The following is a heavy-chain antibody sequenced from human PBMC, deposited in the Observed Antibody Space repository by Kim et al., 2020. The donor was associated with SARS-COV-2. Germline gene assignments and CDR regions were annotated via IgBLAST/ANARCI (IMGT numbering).Heavy chain of an antibody. J-gene: IGHJ3*02. V-gene: IGHV3-73*01. CDR1: GFTFSDSA. D-gene: IGHD3-16*01. CDR3: TRWAKGATSAFDI. Sequence: GGCLRLSCAASGFTFSDSAIHWVRQASGKGLEWVGRIRSKANSHATTYAASVKGRLTISRDDSKNTAYLQMNSLKTEDTAVHYCTRWAKGATSAFDIWG. CDR2: IRSKANSHAT.